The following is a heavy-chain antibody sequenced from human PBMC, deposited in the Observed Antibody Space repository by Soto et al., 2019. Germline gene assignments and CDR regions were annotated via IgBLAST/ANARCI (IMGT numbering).Heavy chain of an antibody. V-gene: IGHV4-59*01. CDR2: IYYSGST. CDR3: ARAYGYYFDY. Sequence: SETLSLTCTVSGGSISSYYWSWIRQPPGKGLEWIGYIYYSGSTNYNPSLKSRVTISVDTSKNQFSLKLSSVTAADAAVYYCARAYGYYFDYWGQGTLVTVSS. D-gene: IGHD3-16*01. CDR1: GGSISSYY. J-gene: IGHJ4*02.